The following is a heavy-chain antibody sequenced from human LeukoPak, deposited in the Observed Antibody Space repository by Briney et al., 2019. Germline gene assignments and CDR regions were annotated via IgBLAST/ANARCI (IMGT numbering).Heavy chain of an antibody. D-gene: IGHD6-13*01. CDR3: AREGSSWVPYYYYYMDV. CDR1: GFTFSSYA. V-gene: IGHV3-30-3*01. J-gene: IGHJ6*03. Sequence: GGSLRLSCAASGFTFSSYAMHWVRQAPGKGLEWVAVISYDGSNKYYADSVKGRFTISRDNSKNTLYLQMNSLRAEDTAVYYCAREGSSWVPYYYYYMDVWGKGTTVTVSS. CDR2: ISYDGSNK.